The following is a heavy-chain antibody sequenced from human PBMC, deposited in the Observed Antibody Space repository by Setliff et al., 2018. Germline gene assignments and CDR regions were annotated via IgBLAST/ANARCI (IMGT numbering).Heavy chain of an antibody. J-gene: IGHJ4*02. CDR2: IIPIFGTA. V-gene: IGHV1-69*05. CDR1: GYTFTSYD. CDR3: ARAPAGGGDFYFDY. Sequence: GASVKVSCKASGYTFTSYDINWVRQATGQGLEWMGGIIPIFGTANYAQKFQGRVTITTDESTSTAYMELSSLRSEDTAVYYCARAPAGGGDFYFDYWGQGTLVTVSS. D-gene: IGHD2-21*01.